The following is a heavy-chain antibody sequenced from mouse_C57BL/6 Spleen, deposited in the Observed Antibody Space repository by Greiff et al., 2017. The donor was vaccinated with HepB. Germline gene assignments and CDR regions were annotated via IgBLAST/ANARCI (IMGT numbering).Heavy chain of an antibody. J-gene: IGHJ4*01. V-gene: IGHV1-55*01. Sequence: VQLQQPGAELVKPGASVKMSCKASGYTFTSYWITWVKQRPGQGLEWIGDIYPGSGSTNYNEKFKSKATLTVDKSSSTAYMQLSSLPAEDSAVYCCARRAYRLTGAMDYWGQGTSVTVSS. CDR2: IYPGSGST. CDR3: ARRAYRLTGAMDY. CDR1: GYTFTSYW. D-gene: IGHD3-3*01.